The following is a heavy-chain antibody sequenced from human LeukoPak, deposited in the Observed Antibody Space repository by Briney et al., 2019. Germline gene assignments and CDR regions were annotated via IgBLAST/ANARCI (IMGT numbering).Heavy chain of an antibody. CDR3: ARAHSSGWYYFDY. Sequence: VASVKVSCKASGYTFTGYYMHWVRQAPGQGLEWMGWISAYNGNTNYAQKLQGRVTMTTDTSTSTAYMELRSLRSDDTAVYYCARAHSSGWYYFDYWGQGTLVTVSS. CDR2: ISAYNGNT. V-gene: IGHV1-18*04. D-gene: IGHD6-19*01. J-gene: IGHJ4*02. CDR1: GYTFTGYY.